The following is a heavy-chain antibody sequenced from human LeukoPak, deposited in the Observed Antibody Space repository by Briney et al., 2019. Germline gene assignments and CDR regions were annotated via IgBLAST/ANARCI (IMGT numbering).Heavy chain of an antibody. V-gene: IGHV1-69*06. J-gene: IGHJ6*03. CDR2: IIPIFGTA. CDR1: GYTFTSYY. D-gene: IGHD3-10*01. CDR3: ARDHRYGSGSYYYYYMDV. Sequence: EASVKVSCKASGYTFTSYYMHWVRQAPGQGLEWMGGIIPIFGTANYAQKFQGRVTITADKSTSTAYMELSSLRSEDTAVYYCARDHRYGSGSYYYYYMDVWGKGTTVTVSS.